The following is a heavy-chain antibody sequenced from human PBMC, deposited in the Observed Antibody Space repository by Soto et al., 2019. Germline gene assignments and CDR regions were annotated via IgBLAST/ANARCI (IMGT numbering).Heavy chain of an antibody. CDR2: IYYSGST. Sequence: SETLSLTCTVSGGSISSYYWSWIRQPPGKGLEWIGYIYYSGSTNYNPSLKSRVTISVDTSKNQFSLKLSSVTAADTAVYYCASAHYDILTGYYNFDYWGQGTLVTVSS. CDR1: GGSISSYY. J-gene: IGHJ4*02. CDR3: ASAHYDILTGYYNFDY. V-gene: IGHV4-59*01. D-gene: IGHD3-9*01.